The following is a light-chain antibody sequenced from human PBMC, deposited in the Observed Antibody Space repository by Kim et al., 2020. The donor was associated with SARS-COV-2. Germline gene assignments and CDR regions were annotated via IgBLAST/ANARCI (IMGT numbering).Light chain of an antibody. CDR2: AAS. V-gene: IGKV1-27*01. Sequence: DIQMTQSPSSLSASVGDGVTITCRASQDIANYLAWYQQKPGKVPKLLVYAASALKSGVPSRFSGNRSGTDFTLTISNLQPEDVATYYCQKYASAPWTFGQWTQVDIK. CDR1: QDIANY. CDR3: QKYASAPWT. J-gene: IGKJ1*01.